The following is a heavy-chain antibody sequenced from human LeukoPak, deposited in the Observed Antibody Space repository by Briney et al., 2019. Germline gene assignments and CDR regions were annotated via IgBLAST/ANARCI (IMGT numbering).Heavy chain of an antibody. J-gene: IGHJ4*02. V-gene: IGHV5-51*01. CDR1: GYSFTSYW. Sequence: GESLKISCKGSGYSFTSYWIGWVRQMPEKGLEWLGIIYPADSDTRYSPSFQGQVTMSADKSISTAYMQWSSLKASDTAMYYCARQTYGHFDYWGQGALVTVSS. CDR2: IYPADSDT. D-gene: IGHD3-10*01. CDR3: ARQTYGHFDY.